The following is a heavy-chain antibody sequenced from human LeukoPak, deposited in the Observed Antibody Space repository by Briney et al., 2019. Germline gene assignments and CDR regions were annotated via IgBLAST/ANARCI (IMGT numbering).Heavy chain of an antibody. CDR1: GYSFTSNY. V-gene: IGHV1-46*01. CDR3: ARDQEAFDY. Sequence: ASVKVSCKASGYSFTSNYIHWVRQAPGQGLEWMGTIYPRDGSTSYAQKFQGRVTVTRDTSTSTVHMELSGLRSEDTAVYYCARDQEAFDYWGQGTLVTVSS. CDR2: IYPRDGST. J-gene: IGHJ4*02.